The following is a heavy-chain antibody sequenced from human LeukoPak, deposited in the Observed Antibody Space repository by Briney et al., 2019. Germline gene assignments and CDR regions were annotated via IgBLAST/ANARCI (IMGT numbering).Heavy chain of an antibody. Sequence: PSETLSLTCAASGGSISSSNWWSWVRQPPGKGLEWIGEIYHSGSTNYNPSLKSRVTISVDKSKNQFSLKLSSVTAADTAVYYCARNGYSNGAFDIWGQGTMVTVSS. CDR2: IYHSGST. CDR1: GGSISSSNW. D-gene: IGHD5-24*01. CDR3: ARNGYSNGAFDI. V-gene: IGHV4-4*02. J-gene: IGHJ3*02.